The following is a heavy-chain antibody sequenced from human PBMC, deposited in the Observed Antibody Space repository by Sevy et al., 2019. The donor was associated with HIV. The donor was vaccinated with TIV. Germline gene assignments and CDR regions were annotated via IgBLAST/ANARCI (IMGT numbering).Heavy chain of an antibody. CDR2: INTDGKII. Sequence: GGSLRLSCAASGFTFSSYAMHWVRQAPGKGLEWVSHINTDGKIIRYADSVKGRFTTSRDNAKNTLYLQMNSLRAEDTAVYYCARGSRGTFGSWGQGTLVTVSS. J-gene: IGHJ4*02. CDR3: ARGSRGTFGS. D-gene: IGHD1-26*01. V-gene: IGHV3-74*01. CDR1: GFTFSSYA.